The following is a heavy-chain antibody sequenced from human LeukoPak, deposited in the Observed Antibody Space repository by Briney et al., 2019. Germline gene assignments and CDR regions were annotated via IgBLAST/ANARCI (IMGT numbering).Heavy chain of an antibody. Sequence: GASMKVSCKAPGYTFTSYGISWVQQAPGQGLEWMGIINPSGGITNYAQKFQGRVTMTRDMSTSTVYMELSSLRSEDTAVYYCARVSVGATMLAYFDYWGQGTLVTVSS. CDR1: GYTFTSYG. V-gene: IGHV1-46*01. CDR2: INPSGGIT. D-gene: IGHD1-26*01. J-gene: IGHJ4*02. CDR3: ARVSVGATMLAYFDY.